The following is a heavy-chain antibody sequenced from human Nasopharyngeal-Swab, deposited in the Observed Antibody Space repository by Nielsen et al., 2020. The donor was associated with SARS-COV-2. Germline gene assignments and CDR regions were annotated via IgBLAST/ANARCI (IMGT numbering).Heavy chain of an antibody. J-gene: IGHJ6*02. D-gene: IGHD2-21*01. CDR3: AKAPYLRGLDV. CDR1: GFTFRNYA. V-gene: IGHV3-23*01. Sequence: GESLKISCAASGFTFRNYAMGWVRQAPGKGLEWVSGISGGGGSTYYADSVNDRFTISRDNSKNTLYLQMNSLRVEDTALYYCAKAPYLRGLDVWGQGTTVTVSS. CDR2: ISGGGGST.